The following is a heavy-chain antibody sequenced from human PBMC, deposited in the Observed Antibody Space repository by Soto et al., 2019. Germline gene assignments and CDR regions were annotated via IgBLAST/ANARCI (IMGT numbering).Heavy chain of an antibody. CDR2: ISGSGVRI. D-gene: IGHD6-6*01. CDR1: GFTFANYA. J-gene: IGHJ5*01. V-gene: IGHV3-23*01. Sequence: EMQLLESGGGLVQPGASLRLSCAASGFTFANYAMSWARQAPGKGLEWVSTISGSGVRIYYADSVKGRFTISRDNSKNTLDLQINSLRAEDTAIYYCAKDHAREQFVRGENWFDSWGQGTLVTVSS. CDR3: AKDHAREQFVRGENWFDS.